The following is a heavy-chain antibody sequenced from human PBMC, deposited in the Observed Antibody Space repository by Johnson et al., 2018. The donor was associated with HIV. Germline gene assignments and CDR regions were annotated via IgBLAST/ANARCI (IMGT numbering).Heavy chain of an antibody. CDR3: ARGKAMAGTVAFAI. J-gene: IGHJ3*02. D-gene: IGHD6-19*01. V-gene: IGHV3-30*04. CDR1: GFTFSSYA. CDR2: ISYDGSNK. Sequence: QVQLVESGGGLVQPGGSLRLSCAASGFTFSSYAIHWVRQAPGKGLEWVAAISYDGSNKYYADSVKGRFTISRDNSKTTLYMQMNSLRAGDTAVYFCARGKAMAGTVAFAIWGQGTIVTVSS.